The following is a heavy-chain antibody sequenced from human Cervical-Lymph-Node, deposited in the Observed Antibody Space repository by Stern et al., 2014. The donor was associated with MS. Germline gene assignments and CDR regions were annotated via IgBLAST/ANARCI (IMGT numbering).Heavy chain of an antibody. CDR1: GFTFSSYG. CDR2: ITYDGNHK. V-gene: IGHV3-30*03. D-gene: IGHD2-8*01. J-gene: IGHJ4*02. Sequence: QVQLVESGGAVVQPGRSLRLSCEASGFTFSSYGMHWVRQAPGKVLEWVAVITYDGNHKYYAASMKGRFTISRYNSKSTLLLQMNSVTPDDTAIYYCARDYEDTSMLFDHWGQGTLVTVSS. CDR3: ARDYEDTSMLFDH.